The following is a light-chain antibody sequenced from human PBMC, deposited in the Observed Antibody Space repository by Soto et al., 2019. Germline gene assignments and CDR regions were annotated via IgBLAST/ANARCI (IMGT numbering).Light chain of an antibody. CDR1: SSDVGGYNY. CDR2: DVT. V-gene: IGLV2-14*01. J-gene: IGLJ2*01. Sequence: QSVLTQPASVSGSPGQSITISCTGISSDVGGYNYVSRYQQHPGKAPKLMIYDVTSRPSGVSNRFSGSKSGSTASLTISGLQAEDEADYYCSSYTTSSTPYVIFGGGTKLTVL. CDR3: SSYTTSSTPYVI.